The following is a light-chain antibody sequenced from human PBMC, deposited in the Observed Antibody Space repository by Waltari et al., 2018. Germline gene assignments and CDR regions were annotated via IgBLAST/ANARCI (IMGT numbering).Light chain of an antibody. V-gene: IGKV3-20*01. J-gene: IGKJ1*01. CDR1: QSVSRA. Sequence: EIVLTQSPGTLSLSPGERATLSCRASQSVSRALAWYQQNPGQATRLLIYGASNRATGIPDRFSGIGSGTDFSLIISRLEPEDFAVYYCQHYVSLPLSFSQGTKVEIK. CDR3: QHYVSLPLS. CDR2: GAS.